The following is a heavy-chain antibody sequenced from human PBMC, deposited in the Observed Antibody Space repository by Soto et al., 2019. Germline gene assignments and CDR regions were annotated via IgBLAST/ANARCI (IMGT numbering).Heavy chain of an antibody. V-gene: IGHV1-69*12. D-gene: IGHD5-12*01. CDR2: IIPIFGTA. CDR1: GGTLSSYA. J-gene: IGHJ5*02. Sequence: QVQLVQSGAEVKKPGSSVKVSCKASGGTLSSYAISWVRQAHGQGLEWMGGIIPIFGTANYAQKFQGRVTITADESTSTAYMELSSLRSEDTAVYYCARDGMATLEYNWFDPWGQGTLVTVSS. CDR3: ARDGMATLEYNWFDP.